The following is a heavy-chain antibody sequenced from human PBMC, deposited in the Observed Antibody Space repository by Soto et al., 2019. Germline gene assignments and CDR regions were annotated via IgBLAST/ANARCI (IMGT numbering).Heavy chain of an antibody. CDR3: ARGAAYGDYGH. J-gene: IGHJ4*02. Sequence: EVQLVETGGGLIQPGGSLRLSCAASGFTVSSNYMSWVRQAPGKGLEWVSVIYYGGSTYYADSVRGRFTISRDNSKNMLYLQMNSLRAEDSAIYFCARGAAYGDYGHWGRGTLVTVSS. D-gene: IGHD4-17*01. CDR2: IYYGGST. CDR1: GFTVSSNY. V-gene: IGHV3-53*02.